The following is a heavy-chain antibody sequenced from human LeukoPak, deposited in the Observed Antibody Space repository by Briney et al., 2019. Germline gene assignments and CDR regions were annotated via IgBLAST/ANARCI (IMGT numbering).Heavy chain of an antibody. V-gene: IGHV3-23*01. Sequence: GGSLRLSCAASGFTFSSYAMTWVRQAPGKGLEWVSAISGSGGSTYYAGSVKGRFTISRDNSKNTLYLQMNSLRADDTAVYYCAKSHHVTAIDYWGQGTLVTVSS. D-gene: IGHD2-21*02. CDR3: AKSHHVTAIDY. CDR1: GFTFSSYA. J-gene: IGHJ4*02. CDR2: ISGSGGST.